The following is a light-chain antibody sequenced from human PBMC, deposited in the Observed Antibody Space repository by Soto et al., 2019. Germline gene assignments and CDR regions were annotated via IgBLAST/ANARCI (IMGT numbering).Light chain of an antibody. Sequence: QSVLTQPRSVSGSPGQSVTISCTGTSSDFGGYKFVSWYQQHSGKAPKLMIYDVSQRPSGVPDRFSGSTSGNTASLTITGLQAEDEADYYCQSYDSSLSVSYVFGTGTKVTVL. J-gene: IGLJ1*01. CDR3: QSYDSSLSVSYV. CDR1: SSDFGGYKF. V-gene: IGLV2-11*01. CDR2: DVS.